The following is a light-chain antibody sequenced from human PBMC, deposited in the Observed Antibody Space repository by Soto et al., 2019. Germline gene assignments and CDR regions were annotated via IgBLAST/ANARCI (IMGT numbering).Light chain of an antibody. CDR3: QQRSSWPPWT. CDR1: QSVGSY. V-gene: IGKV3-11*01. CDR2: GAS. J-gene: IGKJ1*01. Sequence: EIVLTQSPVTLSLSPGDRATLSCRASQSVGSYLAWIKQKPVQAPRLLIHGASNRATGIPARFSGSGSGTDFTLTISILEPEDFAVYYCQQRSSWPPWTFGQGTKVEIK.